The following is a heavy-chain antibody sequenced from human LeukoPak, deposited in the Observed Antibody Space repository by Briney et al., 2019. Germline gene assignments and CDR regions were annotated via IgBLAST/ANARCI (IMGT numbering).Heavy chain of an antibody. D-gene: IGHD3-10*01. Sequence: GGSLRLSCAASGFTFSSYAMHWVRQAPGKGLEWVAFIRYDGSNKYYADSVKGRFTISRDNSKNTLYLQMNSLRAEDTAVYYCASGVLIWFGRSHTHDLAFDIWAKGQWSPSLQ. CDR2: IRYDGSNK. V-gene: IGHV3-30*02. CDR1: GFTFSSYA. CDR3: ASGVLIWFGRSHTHDLAFDI. J-gene: IGHJ3*02.